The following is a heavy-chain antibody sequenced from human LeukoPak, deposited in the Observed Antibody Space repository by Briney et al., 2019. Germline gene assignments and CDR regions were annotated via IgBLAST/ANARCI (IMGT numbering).Heavy chain of an antibody. J-gene: IGHJ4*02. D-gene: IGHD2-2*01. CDR3: VRLRCTSTSCFFDY. V-gene: IGHV3-21*01. CDR2: ISSSSSYI. Sequence: GGSLRLSCAASGFTFSSYSMNWVRQAPGKGLEWVSSISSSSSYIYYADSVKGRFTISRDNAKNSLYLQMNSLRAEDTAVYYCVRLRCTSTSCFFDYWGQGTLVTVSS. CDR1: GFTFSSYS.